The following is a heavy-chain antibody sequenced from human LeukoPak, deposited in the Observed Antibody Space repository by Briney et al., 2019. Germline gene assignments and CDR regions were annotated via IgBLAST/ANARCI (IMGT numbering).Heavy chain of an antibody. Sequence: SQTLSLTCAVSGGSISSGGYSWSWIRQPPGKGLEWIGYIYHSGSTYYNPSLKSRVTISVDRSKNQFSLKLSSVTAADTAVYYCARDSSGSDYWGQGTLVTVSS. CDR1: GGSISSGGYS. CDR3: ARDSSGSDY. V-gene: IGHV4-30-2*01. CDR2: IYHSGST. D-gene: IGHD3-22*01. J-gene: IGHJ4*02.